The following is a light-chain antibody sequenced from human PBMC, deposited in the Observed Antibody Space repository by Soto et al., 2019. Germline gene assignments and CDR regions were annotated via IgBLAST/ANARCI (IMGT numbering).Light chain of an antibody. CDR1: QSVSSS. V-gene: IGKV3-11*01. J-gene: IGKJ4*01. Sequence: EIVLTQSPATLSLSPGERATLSCRASQSVSSSFAWSQQKPAQAPRLLIYDASTSATGIPARFSGSGAGTDFTLTISSLEPEDLAVYYCQQRSNWTFGGGTKVEIK. CDR3: QQRSNWT. CDR2: DAS.